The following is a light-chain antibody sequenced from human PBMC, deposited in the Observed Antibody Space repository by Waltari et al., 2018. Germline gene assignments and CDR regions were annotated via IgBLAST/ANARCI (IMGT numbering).Light chain of an antibody. Sequence: GQSITISCTGTSSDVGTSNSVSWYQDHPGQGPKVIIYDFSDRPSGVSARFSGSKSGNTASLTISGLQAEDEADYYCSSQSSDNVVLFGGGTKVTVL. CDR1: SSDVGTSNS. CDR3: SSQSSDNVVL. J-gene: IGLJ3*02. V-gene: IGLV2-14*03. CDR2: DFS.